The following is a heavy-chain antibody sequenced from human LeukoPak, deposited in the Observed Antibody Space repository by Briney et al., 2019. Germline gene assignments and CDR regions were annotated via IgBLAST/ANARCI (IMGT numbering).Heavy chain of an antibody. D-gene: IGHD4/OR15-4a*01. CDR1: GLTFSSND. J-gene: IGHJ4*02. CDR2: ILYDGNNK. V-gene: IGHV3-30*09. Sequence: PGRSLRLSCSASGLTFSSNDLHWIRQAPGMGLDWVAVILYDGNNKYYPAPVKGRFAISRDDSKNAVYLQMNRLRPDDTAIYHCASRQGARPLVYWGPGTPVTVSS. CDR3: ASRQGARPLVY.